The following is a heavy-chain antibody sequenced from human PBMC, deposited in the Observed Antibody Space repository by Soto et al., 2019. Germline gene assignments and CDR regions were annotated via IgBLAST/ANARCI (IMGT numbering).Heavy chain of an antibody. J-gene: IGHJ5*02. CDR3: ARDIVGGVTRVNWFAA. D-gene: IGHD2-8*02. Sequence: ASVKVSCKASGYTFTSYGISWVRQAPGQGLEWMGWISAYNGNTNYAQKLQGRVTMTTDTSTSTAYLELRSLRSDDTAVYDCARDIVGGVTRVNWFAAWGQGTLVTVSS. CDR2: ISAYNGNT. CDR1: GYTFTSYG. V-gene: IGHV1-18*01.